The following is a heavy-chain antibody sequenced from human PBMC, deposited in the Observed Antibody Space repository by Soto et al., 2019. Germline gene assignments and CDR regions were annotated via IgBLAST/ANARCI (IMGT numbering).Heavy chain of an antibody. Sequence: GESLKISCKGSGYSFTSYWIGWVRQMPGKGLEWMGIIYPGDSDTRYSPSFQGQVTISADKSISTAYLQWSSLKASDTAMYYCARDYYDSSGYPWSYYGMDVWGQGTTVTVSS. V-gene: IGHV5-51*01. CDR2: IYPGDSDT. CDR1: GYSFTSYW. D-gene: IGHD3-22*01. CDR3: ARDYYDSSGYPWSYYGMDV. J-gene: IGHJ6*02.